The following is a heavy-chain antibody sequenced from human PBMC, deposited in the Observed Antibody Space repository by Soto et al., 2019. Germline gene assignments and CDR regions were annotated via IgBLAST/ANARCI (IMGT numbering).Heavy chain of an antibody. Sequence: ASVKVSCKASGYTFTSYGISWVRQAPGQGLEWMGWISAYNGNTNYAQKLRGRVTMTTDTSTSTAYMELRSLRSDDTAVYYCARSDSSGWYSDAFDIWGQGTMVTVSS. J-gene: IGHJ3*02. D-gene: IGHD6-19*01. V-gene: IGHV1-18*01. CDR2: ISAYNGNT. CDR1: GYTFTSYG. CDR3: ARSDSSGWYSDAFDI.